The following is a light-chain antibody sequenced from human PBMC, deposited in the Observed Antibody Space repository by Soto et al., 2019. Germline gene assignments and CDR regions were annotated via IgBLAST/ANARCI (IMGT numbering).Light chain of an antibody. CDR3: SSYTSSSTLYV. J-gene: IGLJ1*01. CDR1: SSDVGGYTY. CDR2: EVN. Sequence: QSALTQPASVSGSPRQSITISCTGASSDVGGYTYVSWYQQHPGKAPKLIIYEVNNRPSGVSHRFSGSKSGNTASLTISGLQAEYEADYYCSSYTSSSTLYVCGTGTKLTVL. V-gene: IGLV2-14*01.